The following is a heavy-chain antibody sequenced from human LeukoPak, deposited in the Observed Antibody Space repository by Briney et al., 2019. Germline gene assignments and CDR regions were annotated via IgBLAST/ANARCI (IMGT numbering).Heavy chain of an antibody. J-gene: IGHJ4*02. Sequence: GGSLRLSCAASGFTFSSYWMHWVRQAPGKGLVWVSRIYSDGSNTIYADSVKGRFTISRDNAKNALYLQMNSLRAEDTAVYYCARDSKYTVDQWGQGTLVTVSS. CDR2: IYSDGSNT. CDR1: GFTFSSYW. D-gene: IGHD2-2*02. CDR3: ARDSKYTVDQ. V-gene: IGHV3-74*01.